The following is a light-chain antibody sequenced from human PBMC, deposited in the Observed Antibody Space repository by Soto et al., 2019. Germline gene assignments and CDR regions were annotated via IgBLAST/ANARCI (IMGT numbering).Light chain of an antibody. CDR1: SSDVGGYNY. CDR3: NSYTTSSTYG. Sequence: QSVLTQPASVSGSPGQWITISCTGTSSDVGGYNYVSWYQQRPGKAPQLMIYGVNNRPSGVSNRFSGSKSGNTASLTISGRQAEDEADYYCNSYTTSSTYGFGTGTKLTVL. V-gene: IGLV2-14*01. J-gene: IGLJ1*01. CDR2: GVN.